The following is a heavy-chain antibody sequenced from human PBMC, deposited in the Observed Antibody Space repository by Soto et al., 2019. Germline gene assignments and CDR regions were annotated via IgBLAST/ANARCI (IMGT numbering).Heavy chain of an antibody. CDR2: IYYDGSA. D-gene: IGHD4-17*01. V-gene: IGHV4-39*07. CDR3: ASWTTVTTEGFDDFDT. Sequence: SETLSLTCTVSGGSISSSSYYWGWIRQPPGKGLECVGTIYYDGSAYYNPSLKSRVTISVDTSKNQFSLKLSSVTAADTAVYYCASWTTVTTEGFDDFDTWGQGTMVTVSS. J-gene: IGHJ3*02. CDR1: GGSISSSSYY.